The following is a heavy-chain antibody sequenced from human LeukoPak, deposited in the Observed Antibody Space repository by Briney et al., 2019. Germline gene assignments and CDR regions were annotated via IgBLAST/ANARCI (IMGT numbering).Heavy chain of an antibody. J-gene: IGHJ4*02. CDR1: GVSFSGYY. CDR3: ARTVPGGIDRGYYFDY. CDR2: INHSGST. Sequence: PSETLSLTCAVYGVSFSGYYWSWLRQPPGKGLEWIGEINHSGSTNYNPSLKSRVTISVDTSKNQFSLKLSSVTAADTAVYYCARTVPGGIDRGYYFDYWGQGTLVTVSS. V-gene: IGHV4-34*01. D-gene: IGHD3-16*02.